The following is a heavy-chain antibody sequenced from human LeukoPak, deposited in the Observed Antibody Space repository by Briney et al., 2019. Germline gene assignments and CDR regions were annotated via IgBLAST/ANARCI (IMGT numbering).Heavy chain of an antibody. V-gene: IGHV1-18*01. CDR2: ISVYNGNT. CDR1: GYTFTSYG. J-gene: IGHJ4*02. Sequence: GASVKVSCKTSGYTFTSYGISWVRQAPGQGLEWMGWISVYNGNTKYAQKFQGRVTMTTDTSTSTAYMELRSLRSDDTAVYYCAKEGGSYYLHPLDNWGQGTLVTVSS. CDR3: AKEGGSYYLHPLDN. D-gene: IGHD1-26*01.